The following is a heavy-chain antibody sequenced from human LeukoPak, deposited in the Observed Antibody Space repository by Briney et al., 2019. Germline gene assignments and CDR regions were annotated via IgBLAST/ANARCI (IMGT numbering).Heavy chain of an antibody. Sequence: SETLSLTCTVSSGSISSHYWSWIRQPPGKGLEWIGYIYYSGSTNYNPSLKSRVAISVDTSKNQFSLKLSSVTAADTAVYYCARNDGSITMTVAGAFDIWGQGTMVTVSS. D-gene: IGHD3-22*01. V-gene: IGHV4-59*11. CDR1: SGSISSHY. J-gene: IGHJ3*02. CDR2: IYYSGST. CDR3: ARNDGSITMTVAGAFDI.